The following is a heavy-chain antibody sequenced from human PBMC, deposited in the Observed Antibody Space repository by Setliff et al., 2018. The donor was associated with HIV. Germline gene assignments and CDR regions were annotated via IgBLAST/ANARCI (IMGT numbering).Heavy chain of an antibody. D-gene: IGHD6-19*01. CDR2: IYPGDSDT. CDR1: GYNFTSNW. CDR3: ARRRDSSAPRWYFDL. Sequence: PGESLKISCKGSGYNFTSNWIGWVRQMPGKGLEWMGIIYPGDSDTRYSPSFQGQVTISADKSISTAYLQWSSLKASDTAMYYCARRRDSSAPRWYFDLWGRGTLVTVSS. J-gene: IGHJ2*01. V-gene: IGHV5-51*01.